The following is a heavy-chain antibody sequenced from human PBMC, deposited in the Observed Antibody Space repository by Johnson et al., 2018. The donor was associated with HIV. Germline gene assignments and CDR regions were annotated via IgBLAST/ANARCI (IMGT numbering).Heavy chain of an antibody. D-gene: IGHD3-10*01. CDR1: GFTFSSYW. CDR2: IYSGGST. V-gene: IGHV3-66*01. Sequence: VQLVESGGGLVQPGGSLRLSCAASGFTFSSYWMSWVRQAPGKGLEWVSVIYSGGSTFYADSVKGRFIISRDSSKNTLYLQMNSLRVEDTAVYYCARALSRFGVSDAFDVWGQGTMVTVSS. CDR3: ARALSRFGVSDAFDV. J-gene: IGHJ3*01.